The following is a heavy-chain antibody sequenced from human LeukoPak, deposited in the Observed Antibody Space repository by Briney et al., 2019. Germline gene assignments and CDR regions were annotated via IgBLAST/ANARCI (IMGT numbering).Heavy chain of an antibody. CDR3: ARDGDHCSSTSCYDY. J-gene: IGHJ4*02. D-gene: IGHD2-2*01. V-gene: IGHV1-2*02. CDR1: GYTFTGYY. CDR2: INPNSGGT. Sequence: GASVKVSCKASGYTFTGYYMHWVRQAPGQGLEWMGWINPNSGGTNYAQKFQGRVTMTRDTSSSTAYMELSRLRSDDTAVYYCARDGDHCSSTSCYDYWGQGTLATVSS.